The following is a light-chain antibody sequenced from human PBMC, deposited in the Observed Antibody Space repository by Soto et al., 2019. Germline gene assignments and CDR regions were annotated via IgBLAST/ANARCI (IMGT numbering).Light chain of an antibody. CDR1: QSLLNSDGHNY. Sequence: IVMTQSPLSLPVTPGEPASISCWSNQSLLNSDGHNYLDWYALKPGQSPQLLIYMVYHRDSGVHDRLSGSGSGTDFTLKIRIVEAEDGGVYFFMQSLRAPPLTFGGGNKLEI. CDR3: MQSLRAPPLT. V-gene: IGKV2-28*01. J-gene: IGKJ4*01. CDR2: MVY.